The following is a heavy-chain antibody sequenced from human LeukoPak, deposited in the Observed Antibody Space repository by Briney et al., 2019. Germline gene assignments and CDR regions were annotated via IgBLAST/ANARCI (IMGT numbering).Heavy chain of an antibody. CDR2: IYPRDGST. Sequence: ASVKVSRKASGYSFTSNYIHWVRQAPGQGLEWMGMIYPRDGSTSYAQKFQGRVTVTRDTSTSTVHMELSGLRSEDTAVYYCARDQEAFDYWGQGTLVTVSS. J-gene: IGHJ4*02. V-gene: IGHV1-46*01. CDR3: ARDQEAFDY. CDR1: GYSFTSNY.